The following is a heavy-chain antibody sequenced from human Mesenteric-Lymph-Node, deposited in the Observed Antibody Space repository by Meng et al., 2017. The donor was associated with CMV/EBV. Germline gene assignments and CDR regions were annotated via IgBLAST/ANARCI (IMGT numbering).Heavy chain of an antibody. CDR3: VREGYYCNNSSCYKSFDY. Sequence: ASVKVSCKASGYTFTSYAVSWVRQAPGQGLEWMGFININNGGTKSARKFQGRVTMTRDTSISTAYMDLTSLTSDDTAMYYCVREGYYCNNSSCYKSFDYWGQGTVVTVSS. D-gene: IGHD2-2*02. CDR2: ININNGGT. V-gene: IGHV1-2*02. J-gene: IGHJ4*02. CDR1: GYTFTSYA.